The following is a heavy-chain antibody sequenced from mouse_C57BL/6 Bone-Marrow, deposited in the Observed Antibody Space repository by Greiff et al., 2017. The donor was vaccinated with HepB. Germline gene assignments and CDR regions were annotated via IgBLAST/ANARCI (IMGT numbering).Heavy chain of an antibody. CDR2: INSDGGRT. CDR3: ARHRRNYYSSGYDWYVDV. V-gene: IGHV5-2*01. CDR1: AYEFPSHD. D-gene: IGHD1-1*01. J-gene: IGHJ1*03. Sequence: EVQLVESGGGLVQPGESLKLSCESNAYEFPSHDMSWVRQTPEKRLELVAAINSDGGRTDYPDNRERRFIISRDNTKNTRYLQMSSLMSEDTALYYVARHRRNYYSSGYDWYVDVWGTGTTVTVSS.